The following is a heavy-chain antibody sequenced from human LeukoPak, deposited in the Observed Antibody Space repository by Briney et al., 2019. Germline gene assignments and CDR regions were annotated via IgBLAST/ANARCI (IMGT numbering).Heavy chain of an antibody. CDR2: IYYSGST. J-gene: IGHJ6*02. CDR1: GGSISSYY. Sequence: SETLSLTCTVSGGSISSYYWSWIRQPPGKGLEWIGYIYYSGSTNYNPSLKSRVTISVDTSKNQFSLKLSSVTAADTAVYYCARIYGDYAGYYGMDVWGQGTTVTVSS. D-gene: IGHD4-17*01. V-gene: IGHV4-59*08. CDR3: ARIYGDYAGYYGMDV.